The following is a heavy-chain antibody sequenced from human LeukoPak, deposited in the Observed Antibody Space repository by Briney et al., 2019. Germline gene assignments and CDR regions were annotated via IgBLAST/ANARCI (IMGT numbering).Heavy chain of an antibody. Sequence: SVRVSCKASGGTFSSYAISWVRQAPGQGLEWMGGIIPIFGTANYAQKFQGRVTITTDESTSTAYMELSSLRSADTAVYYCARDREYYYYGSGSYGAFDIWGRGTMVTVSS. CDR1: GGTFSSYA. CDR3: ARDREYYYYGSGSYGAFDI. J-gene: IGHJ3*02. V-gene: IGHV1-69*05. CDR2: IIPIFGTA. D-gene: IGHD3-10*01.